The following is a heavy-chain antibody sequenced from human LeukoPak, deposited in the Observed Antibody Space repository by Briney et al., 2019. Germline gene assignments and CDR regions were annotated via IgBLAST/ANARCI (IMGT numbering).Heavy chain of an antibody. CDR2: ISYDGSNK. J-gene: IGHJ6*02. Sequence: GGSLRLSCAASGFTFSSYAMHWVRQAPGKGLEWVAVISYDGSNKYYADSVKGRFTISRDNSKNTLYLQMNSLRAEDTAVYYCARDQGGSYPYYYYGMDVWGQGTTVTVSS. CDR1: GFTFSSYA. V-gene: IGHV3-30-3*01. D-gene: IGHD1-26*01. CDR3: ARDQGGSYPYYYYGMDV.